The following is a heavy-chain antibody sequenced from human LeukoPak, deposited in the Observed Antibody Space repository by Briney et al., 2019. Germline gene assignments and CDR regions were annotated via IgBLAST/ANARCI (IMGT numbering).Heavy chain of an antibody. CDR1: GGSFSGYY. J-gene: IGHJ1*01. V-gene: IGHV4-34*01. CDR2: INHSGST. Sequence: PSETLSLTCAVYGGSFSGYYWSWVRQPPGKGLEWIGEINHSGSTNYNPSLKSRVTISVDTSKNQFSLKLSSVTAADTAVYYCARGKPPCGGDCYPEYFQHWGQGTLSPSPQ. D-gene: IGHD2-21*02. CDR3: ARGKPPCGGDCYPEYFQH.